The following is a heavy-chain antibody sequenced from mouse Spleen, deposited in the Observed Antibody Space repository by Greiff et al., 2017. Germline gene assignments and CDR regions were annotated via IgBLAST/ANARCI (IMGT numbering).Heavy chain of an antibody. Sequence: QVQLKQPGAELVRPGSSVKLSCKASGYTFTDHTIHWMKQRPEQGLEWIGYIYPRDGSTKYNEKFKGKATLTADKSSSTAYMQLNSLTSEDSAVYFCARYPLYYGSFYYAMDYWGQGTSVTVSS. CDR3: ARYPLYYGSFYYAMDY. J-gene: IGHJ4*01. CDR2: IYPRDGST. D-gene: IGHD1-1*01. CDR1: GYTFTDHT. V-gene: IGHV1-78*01.